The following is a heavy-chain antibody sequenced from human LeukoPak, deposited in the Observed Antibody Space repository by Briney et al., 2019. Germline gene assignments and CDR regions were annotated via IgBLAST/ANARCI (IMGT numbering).Heavy chain of an antibody. CDR3: ARDSSWHVPVPENPVAFDY. V-gene: IGHV3-48*03. J-gene: IGHJ4*02. D-gene: IGHD6-13*01. CDR1: GFTFSSYE. CDR2: ISSSGSTI. Sequence: GGSLRLSCAASGFTFSSYEMNWVRQAPGKGLEWVSYISSSGSTIYYTDSVKGRFTISRDNAKNSLYLQMNSLRAEDTAMYYCARDSSWHVPVPENPVAFDYWGQGTLVTVSS.